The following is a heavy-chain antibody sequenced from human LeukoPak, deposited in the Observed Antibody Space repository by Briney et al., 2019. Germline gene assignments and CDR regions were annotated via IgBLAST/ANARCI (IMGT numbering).Heavy chain of an antibody. CDR2: IYYSGST. D-gene: IGHD3-3*01. J-gene: IGHJ5*02. Sequence: SETLSLTCTVSGGSISSSSYYWGWIRQPPGKGLEWIGSIYYSGSTYYNPSLKSRVTISVDTSKNQFSLKLSSVTAADTAVYYCARRTMAYYDFWSGANWFDPWGQGTLVTVSS. CDR3: ARRTMAYYDFWSGANWFDP. CDR1: GGSISSSSYY. V-gene: IGHV4-39*01.